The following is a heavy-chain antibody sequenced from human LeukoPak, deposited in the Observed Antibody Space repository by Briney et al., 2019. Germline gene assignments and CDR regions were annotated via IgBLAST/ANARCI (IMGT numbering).Heavy chain of an antibody. CDR1: GFTFSSHG. J-gene: IGHJ4*02. D-gene: IGHD3-22*01. CDR2: ISSSGGNT. CDR3: ASVGYDTYYFDY. V-gene: IGHV3-23*01. Sequence: HTGGTLRLSCAASGFTFSSHGMSWVRQTPGKGLEWVSTISSSGGNTYYADSVKGRFTISRDNSKNTLYLQMNSLRAEDTAVYYCASVGYDTYYFDYWGQGTLVTVSS.